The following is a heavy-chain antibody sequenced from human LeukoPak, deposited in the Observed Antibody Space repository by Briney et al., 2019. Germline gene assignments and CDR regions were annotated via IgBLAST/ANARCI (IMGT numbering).Heavy chain of an antibody. Sequence: PSETLSLTCPVSGGSISSYYWSWIRQPAGKGLEWIGRIYTSGSTNYNPSLKSRVTMSVDTSKNQFSLKLSSVTAADTAVYYCARELRGARYYYYMDVWGKGTTVTVSS. J-gene: IGHJ6*03. V-gene: IGHV4-4*07. CDR3: ARELRGARYYYYMDV. D-gene: IGHD4/OR15-4a*01. CDR1: GGSISSYY. CDR2: IYTSGST.